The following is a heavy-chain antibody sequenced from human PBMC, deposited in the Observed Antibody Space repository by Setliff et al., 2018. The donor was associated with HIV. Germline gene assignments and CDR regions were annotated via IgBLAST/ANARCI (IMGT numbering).Heavy chain of an antibody. CDR1: GFIFSNYR. CDR2: ISSSSTYT. D-gene: IGHD6-19*01. V-gene: IGHV3-21*01. Sequence: ETLSLSCAASGFIFSNYRMNWVRQAPGKGLEWVSSISSSSTYTFYADSVKGRFTISRDNAKNSLYLQMNSLRAEDTAVYYCARLMYSSGPGSFDYWGQGTLVTVSS. J-gene: IGHJ4*02. CDR3: ARLMYSSGPGSFDY.